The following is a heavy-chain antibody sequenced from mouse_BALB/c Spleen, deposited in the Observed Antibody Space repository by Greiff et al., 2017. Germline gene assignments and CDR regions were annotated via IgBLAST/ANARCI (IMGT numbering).Heavy chain of an antibody. D-gene: IGHD2-1*01. CDR1: GFTFSSYG. CDR3: ARGFYGNGYAMDY. V-gene: IGHV5-6-3*01. CDR2: INSNGGST. Sequence: EVQGVESGGGLVQPGGSLKLSCAASGFTFSSYGMSWVRQTPDKRLELVATINSNGGSTYYPDSVKGRFTISRDNAKNTLYLQMSSLKSEDTAMYYCARGFYGNGYAMDYWGQGTSVTVSS. J-gene: IGHJ4*01.